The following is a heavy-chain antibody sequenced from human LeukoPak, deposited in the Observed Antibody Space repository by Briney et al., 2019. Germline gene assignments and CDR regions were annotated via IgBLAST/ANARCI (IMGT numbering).Heavy chain of an antibody. CDR2: INHSGST. Sequence: SETLSLTCAVYGGSFSGYYWSWIRQPPGKGLEWIGEINHSGSTNYNPSLKSRVTISVDTSKNQFSLKLSSVTAADTAVYYCARHGTTGTTYYYYGMDVWGQGTTVTVSS. J-gene: IGHJ6*02. CDR3: ARHGTTGTTYYYYGMDV. V-gene: IGHV4-34*01. CDR1: GGSFSGYY. D-gene: IGHD1-1*01.